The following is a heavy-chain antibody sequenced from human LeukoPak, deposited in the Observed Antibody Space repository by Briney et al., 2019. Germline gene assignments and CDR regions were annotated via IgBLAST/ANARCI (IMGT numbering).Heavy chain of an antibody. CDR3: ARDMKGNLDY. CDR2: INQDGGTR. Sequence: GGSLRLSCAASGFTFINTWMAWVRQAPGKGLEWVANINQDGGTRQYADSVRGRFTISRDNAKNSLYLEMNSLRAEDTVLYHCARDMKGNLDYWGQGTLVTVSS. CDR1: GFTFINTW. V-gene: IGHV3-7*01. D-gene: IGHD3-16*01. J-gene: IGHJ4*02.